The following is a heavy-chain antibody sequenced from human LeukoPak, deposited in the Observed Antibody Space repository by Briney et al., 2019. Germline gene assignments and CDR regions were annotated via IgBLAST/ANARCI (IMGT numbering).Heavy chain of an antibody. CDR2: ISSSSTYI. V-gene: IGHV3-21*01. J-gene: IGHJ4*02. Sequence: GGSLRLSCAASGFTFSSYSMTWVRQAPGKGLEWVSSISSSSTYIYYTDSVKGRFTISRDNAKNSLYLQMNSLRAEDTAVYYCARGYCSGTSCCFDHWGQGTLVTVSS. CDR1: GFTFSSYS. CDR3: ARGYCSGTSCCFDH. D-gene: IGHD2-2*01.